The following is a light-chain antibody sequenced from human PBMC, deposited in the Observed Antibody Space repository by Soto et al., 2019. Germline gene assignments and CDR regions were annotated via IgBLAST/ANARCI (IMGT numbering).Light chain of an antibody. J-gene: IGKJ2*01. CDR3: QQYGSSYT. Sequence: EIVLTQSPGTLSLSPGERATLSCRASQSVGGSYLAWYQQRPGQAPRLLIYDASTRATGIPDRFSGSGSGTDFTLTISRLAPEDFAVYHCQQYGSSYTFGQGTRLEIK. CDR1: QSVGGSY. CDR2: DAS. V-gene: IGKV3-20*01.